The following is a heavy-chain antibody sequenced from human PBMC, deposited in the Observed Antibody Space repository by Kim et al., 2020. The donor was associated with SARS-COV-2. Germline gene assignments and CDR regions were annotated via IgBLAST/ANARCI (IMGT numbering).Heavy chain of an antibody. CDR2: IKQDGSEK. D-gene: IGHD3-22*01. Sequence: GGSLRLSCAASGFTFSSYWMCWVRQAPGKGLEWVANIKQDGSEKYYVDSVKGRFTISRDNAKNSLYLQMNSLRAEDTAVYYCARVDGIYYDSSSYWGQGTLVTVSS. J-gene: IGHJ4*02. CDR1: GFTFSSYW. V-gene: IGHV3-7*01. CDR3: ARVDGIYYDSSSY.